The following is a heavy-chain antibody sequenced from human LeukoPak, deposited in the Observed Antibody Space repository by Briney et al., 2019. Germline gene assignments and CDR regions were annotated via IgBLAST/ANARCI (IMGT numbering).Heavy chain of an antibody. Sequence: ASVKVSCKASGGTFSSYAISWVRQAPGQGLEWMGGIIPIFGTANYAQKFQGRVTITADKSTSTAYMELSSLRSEDTAVYYCARGGPAEQLVRGYYYYYMDVWGKGTTVTVSS. CDR2: IIPIFGTA. D-gene: IGHD6-13*01. CDR1: GGTFSSYA. CDR3: ARGGPAEQLVRGYYYYYMDV. J-gene: IGHJ6*03. V-gene: IGHV1-69*06.